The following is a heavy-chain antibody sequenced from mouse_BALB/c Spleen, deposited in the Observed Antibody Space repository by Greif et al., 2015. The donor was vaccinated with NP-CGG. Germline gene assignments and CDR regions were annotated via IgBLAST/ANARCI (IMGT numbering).Heavy chain of an antibody. J-gene: IGHJ3*01. D-gene: IGHD2-4*01. V-gene: IGHV1-9*01. Sequence: VKLQESGAELMKPGASVKISCKATGYTFSSYWIEWVKQRPGHGLEWIGEILPGSGSTNYNEKFKGKATFTADTSSNTAYMQLSSLTSEDSAVYYCARRTMITTDWFAYWGQGTLVTVSA. CDR2: ILPGSGST. CDR1: GYTFSSYW. CDR3: ARRTMITTDWFAY.